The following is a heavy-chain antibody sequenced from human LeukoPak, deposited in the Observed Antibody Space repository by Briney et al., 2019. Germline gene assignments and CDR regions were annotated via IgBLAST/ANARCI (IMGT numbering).Heavy chain of an antibody. J-gene: IGHJ3*02. CDR3: ATQIEDDAFDI. CDR2: IWYDGSNK. Sequence: GGSLRLSCAASGFTFSSYGMHWVRQAPGKGLEWVAVIWYDGSNKYYADSVKGRFTISRDNSKNTLYLQMNSLRAEDTAVYYCATQIEDDAFDIWGQGTMVTVSS. CDR1: GFTFSSYG. V-gene: IGHV3-30*02.